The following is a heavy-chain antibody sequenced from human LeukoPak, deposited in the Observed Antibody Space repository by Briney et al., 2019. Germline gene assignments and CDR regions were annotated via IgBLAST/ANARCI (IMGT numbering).Heavy chain of an antibody. CDR2: IHYSGRT. D-gene: IGHD3-22*01. Sequence: AEALSLTCSVTGGSISGYYWSWIRQPPGKELEWIGYIHYSGRTNYSPSLKSRVTISVDTSKNQFSLKLTSVTAADTAVYYCATLVVTSGLVWFDPWGQGTLVTVSS. V-gene: IGHV4-59*08. CDR3: ATLVVTSGLVWFDP. J-gene: IGHJ5*02. CDR1: GGSISGYY.